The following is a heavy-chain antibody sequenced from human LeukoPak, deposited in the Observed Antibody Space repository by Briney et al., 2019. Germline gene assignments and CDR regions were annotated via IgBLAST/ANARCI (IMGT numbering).Heavy chain of an antibody. V-gene: IGHV3-33*01. CDR1: GFTFSSYG. D-gene: IGHD5-18*01. J-gene: IGHJ4*02. Sequence: PGRSLRLSCAASGFTFSSYGMHWVRQAPGKELGWVAVIWYDGSNKYYADSVKGRFTISRDNSKNTLDLQMNSLRAEDTALYYCARGHSYGDPFLVGDYWGQGTLVTVSS. CDR2: IWYDGSNK. CDR3: ARGHSYGDPFLVGDY.